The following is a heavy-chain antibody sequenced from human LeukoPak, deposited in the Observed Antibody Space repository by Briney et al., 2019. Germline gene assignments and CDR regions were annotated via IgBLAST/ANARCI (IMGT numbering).Heavy chain of an antibody. V-gene: IGHV1-69*13. Sequence: ASVKVSCKASGGTFSSYAISWVRRAPGQGLEWMGGIIPIFGTANYAQKFQGRVTITADESTSTAYMELSSLRSEDTAVYYCARGGQLWLGNWFDPWGQGTLVTVSS. CDR1: GGTFSSYA. D-gene: IGHD5-18*01. CDR2: IIPIFGTA. CDR3: ARGGQLWLGNWFDP. J-gene: IGHJ5*02.